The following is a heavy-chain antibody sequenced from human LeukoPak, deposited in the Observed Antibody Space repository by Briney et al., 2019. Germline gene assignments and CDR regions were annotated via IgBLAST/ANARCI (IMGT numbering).Heavy chain of an antibody. CDR1: GFTFSSFG. V-gene: IGHV3-30*18. J-gene: IGHJ4*02. CDR2: ISFDGSKQ. Sequence: GGSLRLSCAASGFTFSSFGMHWVRQAPGKGLEWLAVISFDGSKQKYGDSVKGRFTISRDNSQNTLYLQINSLTTADTAVYFCAKEAQYYYDSSGYYDYWGQGTLVTVSS. D-gene: IGHD3-22*01. CDR3: AKEAQYYYDSSGYYDY.